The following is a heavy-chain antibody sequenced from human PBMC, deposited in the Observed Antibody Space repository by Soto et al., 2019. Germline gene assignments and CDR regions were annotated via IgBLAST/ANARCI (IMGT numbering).Heavy chain of an antibody. J-gene: IGHJ4*02. D-gene: IGHD6-6*01. V-gene: IGHV3-21*01. CDR1: GFTFSSYS. CDR3: ARVGGQLVPGFDS. Sequence: EVQLVESGGGLVKPGGSLRLSCAASGFTFSSYSMNWVRQAPGKGLEWVSSISSSSSYIYYADSVKGRLTISRDNAKTSLYLQMNSLRAEDTAVYYCARVGGQLVPGFDSWGQGTLVTVSP. CDR2: ISSSSSYI.